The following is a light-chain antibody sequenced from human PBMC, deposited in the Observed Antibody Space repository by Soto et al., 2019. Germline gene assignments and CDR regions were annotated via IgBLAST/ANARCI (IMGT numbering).Light chain of an antibody. CDR1: QSVSSNY. Sequence: EIVLTQSPGTLSLSPGERATLSCGASQSVSSNYLAWYQQKPGRAPRLLIYGASKRATGIPDRFSGSGSGTDFSLTISRLEPEDFAVYYCHQYDNAPQTYGQGTKVDIK. V-gene: IGKV3-20*01. CDR3: HQYDNAPQT. CDR2: GAS. J-gene: IGKJ2*01.